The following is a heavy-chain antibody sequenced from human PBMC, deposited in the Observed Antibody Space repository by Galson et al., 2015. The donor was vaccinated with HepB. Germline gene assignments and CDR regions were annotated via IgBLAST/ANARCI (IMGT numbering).Heavy chain of an antibody. CDR3: ASNLHDYGDYSGAFDI. V-gene: IGHV3-23*01. CDR2: ISGSGGST. CDR1: GFTFSSYA. D-gene: IGHD4-17*01. J-gene: IGHJ3*02. Sequence: RLSCAASGFTFSSYAMSWVRQAPGKGLEWVSAISGSGGSTYYADSVKGRFTISRDNSKNTLYLQMNSLRAEDTAVYYCASNLHDYGDYSGAFDIWGQGTMVTVSS.